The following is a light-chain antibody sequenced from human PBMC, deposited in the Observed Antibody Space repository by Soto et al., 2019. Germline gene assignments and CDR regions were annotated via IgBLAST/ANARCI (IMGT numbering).Light chain of an antibody. V-gene: IGKV3-20*01. CDR3: HQYGSSPRT. CDR2: GAS. J-gene: IGKJ1*01. Sequence: EIVLTQSPGTLSLSPGERATLSCRASQSVSSSYLAWYQQKPGQAPRLLIYGASSRATSIPDRFSGSGSGTDFTLTINRLEPEDFAVYYCHQYGSSPRTFGQGTKVDIK. CDR1: QSVSSSY.